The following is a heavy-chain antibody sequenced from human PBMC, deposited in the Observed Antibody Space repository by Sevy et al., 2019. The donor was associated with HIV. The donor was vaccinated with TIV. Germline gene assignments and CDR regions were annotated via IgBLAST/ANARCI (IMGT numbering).Heavy chain of an antibody. Sequence: GGSLRLSCAASGFIFSIYSMNWVRQAPGKGLEWVSSISSSSSYIYYADSVKSRFTISRDNAKNSLYLQINSLRAEDTAVYYCARDQVSPAPYWGQGTLVTVSS. CDR1: GFIFSIYS. D-gene: IGHD3-22*01. CDR2: ISSSSSYI. CDR3: ARDQVSPAPY. J-gene: IGHJ4*02. V-gene: IGHV3-21*01.